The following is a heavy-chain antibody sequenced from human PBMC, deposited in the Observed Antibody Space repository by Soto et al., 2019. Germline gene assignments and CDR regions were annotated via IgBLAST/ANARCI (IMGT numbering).Heavy chain of an antibody. Sequence: SETLSLTCSVSGGSIGSYYWSWIRQPPGKGLEWIGYIYNSGNTNYNPSLKSRVTISVDTSKNQFSLKLSSVTAADTALYYCARGTKTRIDYWGQGTLVTVSS. CDR3: ARGTKTRIDY. J-gene: IGHJ4*02. CDR2: IYNSGNT. CDR1: GGSIGSYY. V-gene: IGHV4-59*01. D-gene: IGHD3-3*01.